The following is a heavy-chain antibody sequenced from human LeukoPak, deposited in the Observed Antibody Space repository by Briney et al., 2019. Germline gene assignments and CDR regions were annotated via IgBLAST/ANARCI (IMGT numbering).Heavy chain of an antibody. J-gene: IGHJ4*02. Sequence: GGSLRLSCAASGFTFSSYAMSWIRQAPGKGLEWVSAISGSGDYKYYADSVKGRFTISRDNSKNGLYLQMNSLRAEDTAVYYCAKDRQDSSGWSIYFDYWGQGTLVTVSS. D-gene: IGHD6-19*01. V-gene: IGHV3-23*01. CDR3: AKDRQDSSGWSIYFDY. CDR2: ISGSGDYK. CDR1: GFTFSSYA.